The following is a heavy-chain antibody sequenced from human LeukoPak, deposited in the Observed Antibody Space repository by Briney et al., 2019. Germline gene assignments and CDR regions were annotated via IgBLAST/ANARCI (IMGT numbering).Heavy chain of an antibody. CDR2: ISGSGGRS. V-gene: IGHV3-23*01. Sequence: GGSLRLSCAASGFTFSNYAMSWVRQAPGKGLEWVSAISGSGGRSYYADSVKGRFTISRDNSKNTVYLQMNSLRAEDTAVYYCAKSATTVTSNFDYWGQGTLVTVSS. CDR3: AKSATTVTSNFDY. J-gene: IGHJ4*02. D-gene: IGHD4-17*01. CDR1: GFTFSNYA.